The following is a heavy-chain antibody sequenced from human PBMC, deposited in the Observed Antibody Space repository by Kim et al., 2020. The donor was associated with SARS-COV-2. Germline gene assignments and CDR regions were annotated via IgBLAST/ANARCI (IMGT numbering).Heavy chain of an antibody. D-gene: IGHD3-10*01. J-gene: IGHJ6*04. CDR2: INHSGST. V-gene: IGHV4-34*01. CDR3: ARAGGEV. Sequence: SETLSLTCAIYGGSFSGYYWSWIRQPPGKGLEWIGEINHSGSTDYNPSLKSRVTISVDTSKNQFSLRLSSVTAADTAVYYCARAGGEVWGKGTTVTVSS. CDR1: GGSFSGYY.